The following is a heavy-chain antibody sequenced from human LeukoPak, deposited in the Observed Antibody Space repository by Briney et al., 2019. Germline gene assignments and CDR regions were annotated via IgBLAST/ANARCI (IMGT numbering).Heavy chain of an antibody. V-gene: IGHV1-2*02. D-gene: IGHD3-10*01. CDR2: INPNSGGT. CDR3: ARTPITMVRGVSEFFDY. CDR1: GYTFTGYY. Sequence: ASVKVSCKASGYTFTGYYMHWVRQAPGQGLEWMGWINPNSGGTNYAQKFQGRVTMTRDTSIGTAYMELSRLRSDDTAVYYCARTPITMVRGVSEFFDYWGQGTLGTVSS. J-gene: IGHJ4*02.